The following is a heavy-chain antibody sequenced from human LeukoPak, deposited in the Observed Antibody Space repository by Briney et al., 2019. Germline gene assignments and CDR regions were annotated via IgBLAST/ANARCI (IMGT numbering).Heavy chain of an antibody. CDR2: IYTSGST. CDR1: GGSISSGSYY. J-gene: IGHJ4*02. D-gene: IGHD1-26*01. V-gene: IGHV4-61*02. CDR3: ARGWGQDY. Sequence: PSQTLSLTCTVSGGSISSGSYYWSWIRQPAGKGLEWIGRIYTSGSTNYNPSLKSRVTISVDTPKNQFSLKLSSVTAADTAVYYCARGWGQDYWGQGTLVTVSS.